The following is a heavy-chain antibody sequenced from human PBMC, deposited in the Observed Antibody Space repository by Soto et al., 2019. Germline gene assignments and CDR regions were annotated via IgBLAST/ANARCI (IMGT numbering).Heavy chain of an antibody. CDR3: ARGHYDILTGYLYYFDY. Sequence: SLRLSCAASGFTFSSYGMHWVRQAPGKGLEWVAVISYDGSNKYYADSVKGRFTISRDNSKNTLYLQMNSLRAEDTAVYYCARGHYDILTGYLYYFDYWGQGTLVTVSS. D-gene: IGHD3-9*01. CDR1: GFTFSSYG. V-gene: IGHV3-30*03. J-gene: IGHJ4*02. CDR2: ISYDGSNK.